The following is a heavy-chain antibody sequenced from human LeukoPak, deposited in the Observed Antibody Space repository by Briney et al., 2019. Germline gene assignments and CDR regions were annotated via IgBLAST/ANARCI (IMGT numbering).Heavy chain of an antibody. J-gene: IGHJ4*02. D-gene: IGHD6-19*01. V-gene: IGHV4-31*03. CDR2: IYYSGYT. Sequence: SETLSLTCTVSGGSISSGGYYWSWIRQHPGKGLEWIGYIYYSGYTSYNPSLKSRVSISADTSKNQFSLKLTSMTAADTAVYYCVSGYASGWYRDYWGQGTLVTVSS. CDR3: VSGYASGWYRDY. CDR1: GGSISSGGYY.